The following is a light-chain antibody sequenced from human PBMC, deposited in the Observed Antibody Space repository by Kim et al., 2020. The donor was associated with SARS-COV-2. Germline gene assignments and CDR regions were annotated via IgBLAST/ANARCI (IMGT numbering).Light chain of an antibody. CDR2: DVT. V-gene: IGLV2-11*01. J-gene: IGLJ2*01. CDR3: CSYAGTFVV. CDR1: NSDIGGYNY. Sequence: QSVLTQPRSVSGSPGQSVTISCTGTNSDIGGYNYVSWYQQHPGKAPKLMIYDVTKRPSGVPDRFSGSKSGNTASLTISGLQAEDEGNYYCCSYAGTFVVFGGGTQLTVL.